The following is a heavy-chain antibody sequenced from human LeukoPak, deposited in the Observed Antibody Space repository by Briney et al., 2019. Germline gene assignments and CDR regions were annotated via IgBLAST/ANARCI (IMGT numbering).Heavy chain of an antibody. CDR3: ARDDALGDNALDI. Sequence: SGGSLRLSCAASGFNFGVYGMHWVRQAPGKGLEWVAVILNDGSQEKYADSVKGRFTISRDNSKNTLFLQMNSLRAEDTAVYYCARDDALGDNALDIWGQGTMVTVSS. CDR1: GFNFGVYG. V-gene: IGHV3-33*01. D-gene: IGHD3-16*01. CDR2: ILNDGSQE. J-gene: IGHJ3*02.